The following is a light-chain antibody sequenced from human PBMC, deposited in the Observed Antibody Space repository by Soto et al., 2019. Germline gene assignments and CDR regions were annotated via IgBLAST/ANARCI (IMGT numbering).Light chain of an antibody. Sequence: QYVLTQPASVSGSPGQSITISCTGTSSDVGSYNYVSWYQQHPGKAPKLMIFEVSNRPSGVSNRFSGSKSGNMASLTISGLQAEDEADYYCTSYTSGTYVFGTGTKLTVL. V-gene: IGLV2-14*01. CDR2: EVS. CDR3: TSYTSGTYV. CDR1: SSDVGSYNY. J-gene: IGLJ1*01.